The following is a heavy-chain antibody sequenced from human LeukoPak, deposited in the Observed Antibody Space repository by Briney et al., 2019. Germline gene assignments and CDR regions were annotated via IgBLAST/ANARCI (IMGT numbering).Heavy chain of an antibody. Sequence: SQTLSLTCAISGDSIFTNNVAWNWIRQSPSRGLEWLGRTYYRSKWSFDYAVSVKSRITINADTSKNQFSLQLSSVTPEDTAVYYCARGKYTSLANWGQGTLVTVSS. CDR2: TYYRSKWSF. J-gene: IGHJ4*02. CDR3: ARGKYTSLAN. CDR1: GDSIFTNNVA. V-gene: IGHV6-1*01. D-gene: IGHD6-6*01.